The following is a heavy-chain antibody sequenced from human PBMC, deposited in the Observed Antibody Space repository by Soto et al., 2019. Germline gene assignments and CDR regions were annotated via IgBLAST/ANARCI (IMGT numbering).Heavy chain of an antibody. J-gene: IGHJ6*03. D-gene: IGHD3-3*01. CDR3: ARVAPYDFWSGYPPYYYYYMDV. V-gene: IGHV3-48*01. CDR1: GFTFSSYS. CDR2: ISSSSSTI. Sequence: GGSLRLSCAASGFTFSSYSMNWVRQAPGKGLEWVSYISSSSSTIYYADSVKGRFTISRDNAKNSLYLQMNSLRAEDTAVYYCARVAPYDFWSGYPPYYYYYMDVWGKGTTVTVSS.